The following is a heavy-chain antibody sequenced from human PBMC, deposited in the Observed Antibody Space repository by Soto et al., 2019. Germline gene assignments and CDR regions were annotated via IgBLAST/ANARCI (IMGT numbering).Heavy chain of an antibody. V-gene: IGHV1-46*01. CDR3: AKEGAIPGEVDA. CDR2: INTSGGNS. J-gene: IGHJ1*01. Sequence: QIHLVQSGGEVKKPGASVKISCKASGFIFTDWFMHWVRQAPGQGPEWMGIINTSGGNSIYSQKFQDRVTMTRDTSTSTLYVELSSLTSADTAVYYCAKEGAIPGEVDAWGQGTLVTVSS. CDR1: GFIFTDWF. D-gene: IGHD2-21*01.